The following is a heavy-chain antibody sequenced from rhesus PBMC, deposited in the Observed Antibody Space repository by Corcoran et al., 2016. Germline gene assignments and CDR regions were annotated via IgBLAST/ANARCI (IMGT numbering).Heavy chain of an antibody. CDR2: INGNSGRT. Sequence: QVQMQGSGPGLVKPSETLSITCAVSGCSFSSYGWTWIRPSTGKGLEWIGQINGNSGRTNYNPSLKSRVTFSKDASKNQFSLRLSSVTAADTAVYYCARSFLNRFDVWGPGVLVTVSS. CDR3: ARSFLNRFDV. V-gene: IGHV4-80*01. J-gene: IGHJ5-1*01. CDR1: GCSFSSYG.